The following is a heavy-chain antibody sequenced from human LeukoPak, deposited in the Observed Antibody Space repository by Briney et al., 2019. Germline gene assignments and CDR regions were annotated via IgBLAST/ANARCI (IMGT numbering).Heavy chain of an antibody. CDR1: GYTFTSYG. Sequence: ASVKVSCKASGYTFTSYGITWVRQTPGQGLEWMGWISGYSDDTNYAQKFQGRVTMTTGTSTAYMELRSLTSDDTAVYYCARDHPLELERRAAFAGGYYYGMDVWGQGTTVTVS. CDR3: ARDHPLELERRAAFAGGYYYGMDV. D-gene: IGHD1-1*01. J-gene: IGHJ6*02. V-gene: IGHV1-18*01. CDR2: ISGYSDDT.